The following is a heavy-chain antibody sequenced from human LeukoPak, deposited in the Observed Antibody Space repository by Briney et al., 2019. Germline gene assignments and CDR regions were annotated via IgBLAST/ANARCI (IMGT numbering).Heavy chain of an antibody. J-gene: IGHJ4*02. D-gene: IGHD6-13*01. V-gene: IGHV4-59*12. CDR1: GGSISSYY. CDR3: ARGRWHPSVRVDY. Sequence: SETLSLTCTVSGGSISSYYWSWIRQPPGKGLEWIGYIYYSGSTNYNPSLKSRVTISVDTSKNQLSLKLNSVTAADTAVYYCARGRWHPSVRVDYWGQGTLVTVSS. CDR2: IYYSGST.